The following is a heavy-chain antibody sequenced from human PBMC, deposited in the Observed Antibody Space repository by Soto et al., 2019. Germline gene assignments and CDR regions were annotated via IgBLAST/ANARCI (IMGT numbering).Heavy chain of an antibody. Sequence: QVQLQESGPGLVKPSETLSLTCTVSGGSISSYYWSWIRQPPGKGLEWIGYIYYSGSTNYNPSLKSRVTISVDTSKNQFSLRLSSVTAADTAFYYCARGGCSGGTCYLGYYYMDVWGKGTTVTVSS. D-gene: IGHD2-15*01. CDR3: ARGGCSGGTCYLGYYYMDV. J-gene: IGHJ6*03. CDR1: GGSISSYY. CDR2: IYYSGST. V-gene: IGHV4-59*01.